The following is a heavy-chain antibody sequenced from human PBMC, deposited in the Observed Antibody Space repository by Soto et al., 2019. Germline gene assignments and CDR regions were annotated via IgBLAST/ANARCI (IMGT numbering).Heavy chain of an antibody. Sequence: GGSLRLSCAASGFTFSNAWMNWVRQAPGKGLEWVGRIKSKTDGGTTDYAAPVKGRFTISRDDSKNTLYLQMNSLKTEDTAVYYCTTDLDSSGYYYREYAFDIWGQGTMVTVSS. D-gene: IGHD3-22*01. CDR1: GFTFSNAW. CDR3: TTDLDSSGYYYREYAFDI. CDR2: IKSKTDGGTT. J-gene: IGHJ3*02. V-gene: IGHV3-15*07.